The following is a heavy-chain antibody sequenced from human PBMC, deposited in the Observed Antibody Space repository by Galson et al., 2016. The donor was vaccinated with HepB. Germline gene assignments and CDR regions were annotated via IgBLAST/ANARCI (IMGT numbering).Heavy chain of an antibody. V-gene: IGHV3-74*01. CDR1: GFSLSSHW. CDR3: ARGGAPFWSTTYFDY. D-gene: IGHD4/OR15-4a*01. Sequence: SLRLSCAGSGFSLSSHWMHWVRQGPGKGLEWVSRINSDGDRTNYADPVKGRFTISRDNAKNTLYLQMNSLRVEDTAVYYCARGGAPFWSTTYFDYWGQGTLVTASS. J-gene: IGHJ4*02. CDR2: INSDGDRT.